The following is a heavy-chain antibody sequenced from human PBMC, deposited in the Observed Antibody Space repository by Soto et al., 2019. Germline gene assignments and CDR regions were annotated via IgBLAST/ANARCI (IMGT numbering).Heavy chain of an antibody. Sequence: GASVKVSCKVSGYTLTELSMHWVRQAPGKGLEWMGGFDPEDGETIYAKKFQGRVTMTEDTSTDTAYMELSSLRSEDTAVYYCASVRLTGYYRDDAFDIWGQGTMVTVSS. CDR3: ASVRLTGYYRDDAFDI. CDR1: GYTLTELS. J-gene: IGHJ3*02. D-gene: IGHD3-9*01. CDR2: FDPEDGET. V-gene: IGHV1-24*01.